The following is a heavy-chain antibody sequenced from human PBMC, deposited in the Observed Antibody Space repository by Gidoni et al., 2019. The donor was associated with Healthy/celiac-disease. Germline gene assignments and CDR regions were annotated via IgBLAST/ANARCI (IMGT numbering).Heavy chain of an antibody. CDR1: ASTSGNAW. J-gene: IGHJ4*02. V-gene: IGHV3-15*01. D-gene: IGHD3-3*01. CDR2: IKSKTDGGTT. Sequence: EVQLVESGGGLVKPGGSLRLSCAASASTSGNAWMSWVRQAPGKGLEWVCRIKSKTDGGTTDYAAPVKGRFTISRDDSKNTLYLQMNSLKTEDTAVYYCTTHDVLRFLEWLFDYWGQGTLVTVSS. CDR3: TTHDVLRFLEWLFDY.